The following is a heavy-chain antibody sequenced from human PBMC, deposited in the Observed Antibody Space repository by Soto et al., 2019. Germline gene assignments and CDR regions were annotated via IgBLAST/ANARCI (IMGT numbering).Heavy chain of an antibody. CDR3: AMTLYGDNVDY. CDR2: SNPNSGNT. Sequence: QVQLVQSGAEVKKPGASVKVSCKASGSTFTSYDINWVRQATGQGLEWMVWSNPNSGNTGYAQQFQGRVTMTRNTSLSTAYMELSSLRSEDTDVYYCAMTLYGDNVDYWGQGTLVTFSS. V-gene: IGHV1-8*01. CDR1: GSTFTSYD. J-gene: IGHJ4*02. D-gene: IGHD4-17*01.